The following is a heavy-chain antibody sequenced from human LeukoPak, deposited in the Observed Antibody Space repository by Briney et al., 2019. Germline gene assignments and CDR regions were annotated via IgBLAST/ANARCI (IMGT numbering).Heavy chain of an antibody. CDR1: GESFSGYY. CDR2: INNSGSA. CDR3: ARRPAGTIDY. V-gene: IGHV4-34*01. Sequence: PSETLSLTCAVYGESFSGYYWSWIRQPPGKGLEWLGEINNSGSANYNPSLKSLVTISVDTSKNQFSLKLTSVTAADTAVYYCARRPAGTIDYWGQGTLVTVSS. D-gene: IGHD6-19*01. J-gene: IGHJ4*02.